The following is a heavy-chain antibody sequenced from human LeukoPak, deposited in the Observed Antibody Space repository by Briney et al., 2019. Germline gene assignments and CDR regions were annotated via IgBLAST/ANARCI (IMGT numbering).Heavy chain of an antibody. CDR2: IYSGGST. D-gene: IGHD3-10*01. V-gene: IGHV3-53*01. Sequence: GGSLRLSCAASGFTVSSNYMSWVRQAPGKGLEWVSVIYSGGSTYYADSVKGRFTISRDNSKNTLYLQMNSLRAEDTAVYYCARDSPLWFGEYQSQFDPWGQGTLVTVSS. CDR1: GFTVSSNY. CDR3: ARDSPLWFGEYQSQFDP. J-gene: IGHJ5*02.